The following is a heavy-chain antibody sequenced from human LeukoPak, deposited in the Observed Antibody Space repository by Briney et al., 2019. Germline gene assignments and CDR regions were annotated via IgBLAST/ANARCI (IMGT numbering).Heavy chain of an antibody. D-gene: IGHD2-2*01. CDR1: GFTFSSYW. J-gene: IGHJ6*03. Sequence: GGSLRLSCAASGFTFSSYWMHWVRQAPGKGLVWVSRINTDGSSTSYADSVKGRFTISRDNAKNTLYLQMNSLRAEDTAVYYCARDGATYCSSTSCVRYYYMDVWGKGTTVTVSS. V-gene: IGHV3-74*01. CDR2: INTDGSST. CDR3: ARDGATYCSSTSCVRYYYMDV.